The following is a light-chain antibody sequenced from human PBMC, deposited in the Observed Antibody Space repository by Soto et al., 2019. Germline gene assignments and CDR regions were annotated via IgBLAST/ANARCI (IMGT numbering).Light chain of an antibody. CDR3: QSYDSSLSASV. V-gene: IGLV1-44*01. Sequence: QSVLTQPPSASRTPGQRVTIPCSGSSSDIGSNSVNWYQQLPGAAPRLLIYGGDNRPSGVPDRFSGSKSGTSASLAITGLQPEDEGDYYCQSYDSSLSASVFGGGTQLTVL. CDR1: SSDIGSNS. CDR2: GGD. J-gene: IGLJ3*02.